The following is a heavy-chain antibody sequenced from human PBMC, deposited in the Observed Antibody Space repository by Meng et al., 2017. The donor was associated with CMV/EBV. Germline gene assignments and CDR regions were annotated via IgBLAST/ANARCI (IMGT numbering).Heavy chain of an antibody. V-gene: IGHV1-2*02. CDR3: ARVQVRGEMATPAGY. D-gene: IGHD5-24*01. CDR2: INPNSGGT. Sequence: GQLVKPGAEVKTPGPSGKVSCKASGYTFTGYYMHWVRQAPGQGLEWMGWINPNSGGTNYAQKFQGRVTMTRDTSISTAYMELSRLRSDDTAVYYCARVQVRGEMATPAGYWGQGTLVTVSS. CDR1: GYTFTGYY. J-gene: IGHJ4*02.